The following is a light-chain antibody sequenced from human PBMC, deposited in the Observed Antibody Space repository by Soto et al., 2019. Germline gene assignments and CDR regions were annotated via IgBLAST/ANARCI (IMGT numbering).Light chain of an antibody. V-gene: IGKV3-20*01. CDR1: QSVSNNY. CDR3: QQYGSSPLT. CDR2: GAS. J-gene: IGKJ4*01. Sequence: EIVLTQSPGTLSLSPGERATLSCRASQSVSNNYLAWYQQKPGQAPRLLIYGASNRATGIPDRFSGSGSGTDFTLTISRLEPEAFAVYYCQQYGSSPLTFGGGTKVDIK.